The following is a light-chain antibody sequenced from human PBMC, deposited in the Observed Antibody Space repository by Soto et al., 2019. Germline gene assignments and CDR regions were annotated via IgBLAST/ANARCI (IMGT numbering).Light chain of an antibody. J-gene: IGKJ1*01. V-gene: IGKV3-15*01. CDR2: NAL. CDR1: QSVSTN. CDR3: QQCNNWPRT. Sequence: EVVFTQSPGTLSLSPGGRASISCRASQSVSTNLALYQQKPGQDPRLLIYNALTRATGIPARFSGSGSGTEFTLPIISLQSEDFAFYYCQQCNNWPRTFGQGTKVDIK.